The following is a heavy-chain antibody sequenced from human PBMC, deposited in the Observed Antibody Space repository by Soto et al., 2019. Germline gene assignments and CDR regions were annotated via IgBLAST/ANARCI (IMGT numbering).Heavy chain of an antibody. V-gene: IGHV3-33*01. D-gene: IGHD1-20*01. CDR2: IWYDGSNK. CDR3: ARVITGTTWAYYYGMDV. J-gene: IGHJ6*02. Sequence: QVQLVESGGGVVQPGRSLRLSCAASGFTFSSYGMHWVRQAPGKGLEWVAVIWYDGSNKYYADSVKGRFTISRDNSKNTLYLQMNSLRAEDTDVYYCARVITGTTWAYYYGMDVWGQGTTVTVSS. CDR1: GFTFSSYG.